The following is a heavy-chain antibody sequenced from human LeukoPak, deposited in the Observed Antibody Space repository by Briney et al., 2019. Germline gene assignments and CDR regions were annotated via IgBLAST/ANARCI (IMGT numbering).Heavy chain of an antibody. CDR3: ARVGNYYYYYMDV. V-gene: IGHV4-34*01. Sequence: SETLSLTRAVYGGSFSGYYWSWIRQPPGKGLEWIGEINHSGSTNYNPSLKSRVTISVDTSKNQFSLKLSSVAAADTAVYYCARVGNYYYYYMDVWGKGTMVTVSS. CDR1: GGSFSGYY. J-gene: IGHJ6*03. CDR2: INHSGST. D-gene: IGHD7-27*01.